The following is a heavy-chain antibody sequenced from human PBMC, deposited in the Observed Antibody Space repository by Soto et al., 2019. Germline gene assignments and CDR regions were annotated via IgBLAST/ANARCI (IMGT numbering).Heavy chain of an antibody. CDR3: AKGYSSITTRYFDY. CDR2: IGTSGDGT. D-gene: IGHD6-6*01. J-gene: IGHJ4*02. CDR1: GFTFSSYA. Sequence: GGSLRLSCAASGFTFSSYAMTWVRQAPGKGLEWVSNIGTSGDGTYYAESVKGRFTTSRDDSKNTLYLQMNSLRAEDTAVYYCAKGYSSITTRYFDYWGQGILVTVSS. V-gene: IGHV3-23*01.